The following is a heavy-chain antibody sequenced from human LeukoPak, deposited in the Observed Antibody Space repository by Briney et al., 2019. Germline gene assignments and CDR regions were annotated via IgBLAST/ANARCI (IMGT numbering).Heavy chain of an antibody. D-gene: IGHD4-17*01. CDR1: GGTFSSYT. CDR3: ARDFSPDYGHLFLDY. CDR2: IIPILGIA. V-gene: IGHV1-69*04. Sequence: SVKVSCKASGGTFSSYTISWVRQAPGQGLEWMGRIIPILGIANYAQKFQGRVTITADKSTSTAYMELSSLRSEDTAVYYCARDFSPDYGHLFLDYWGQGTLVTVSS. J-gene: IGHJ4*02.